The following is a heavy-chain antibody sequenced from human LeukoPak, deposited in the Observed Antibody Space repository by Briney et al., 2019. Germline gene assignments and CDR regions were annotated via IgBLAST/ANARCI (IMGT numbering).Heavy chain of an antibody. J-gene: IGHJ3*02. CDR1: GGSISSYY. Sequence: SETLSLTCTVSGGSISSYYWSWIRQPPGKGLEWIGYIYYSGSTNYNPSLKSRVTISVDTSKNQFSLKLSSVTAADTAVYYCARGYYGSGSNHDAFDIWGQGTMVTASS. CDR3: ARGYYGSGSNHDAFDI. V-gene: IGHV4-59*01. CDR2: IYYSGST. D-gene: IGHD3-10*01.